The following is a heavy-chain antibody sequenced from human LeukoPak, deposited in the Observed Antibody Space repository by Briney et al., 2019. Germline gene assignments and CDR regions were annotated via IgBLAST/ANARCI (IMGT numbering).Heavy chain of an antibody. CDR2: INWNGGST. D-gene: IGHD2-8*01. CDR3: AREDCTNGVCSHFDY. V-gene: IGHV3-20*04. Sequence: PEGSLRLSCAASGFTFDDYGMSWVRQAPGKGLEWVSGINWNGGSTGYADSVKGRFTISRDNAKNSLYPQMNSLRAEDTALYYCAREDCTNGVCSHFDYWGQGTLVTVSS. J-gene: IGHJ4*02. CDR1: GFTFDDYG.